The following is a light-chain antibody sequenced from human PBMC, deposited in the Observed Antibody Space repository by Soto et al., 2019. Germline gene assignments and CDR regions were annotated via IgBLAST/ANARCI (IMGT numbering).Light chain of an antibody. J-gene: IGKJ5*01. CDR3: QKLNSYPIT. CDR1: QGISSY. V-gene: IGKV1-9*01. Sequence: DIQLTQSPSFLSASVGDRATLTCRASQGISSYLAWYQQKPGKAPKLLIYAASTLQSGVPSRFSGSGSGTEFTLTISSLQPEDFATYYCQKLNSYPITFGQGTRLEIK. CDR2: AAS.